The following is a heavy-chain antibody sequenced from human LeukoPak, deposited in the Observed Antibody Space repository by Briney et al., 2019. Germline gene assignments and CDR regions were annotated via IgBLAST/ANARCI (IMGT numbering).Heavy chain of an antibody. D-gene: IGHD3-16*02. Sequence: SGGSLRLSCAASGFTLSDRTMHWVRQGPGKGLEWVAVISYDGSNKYYADSVKGRFTISRDNSKNTLYLQMNSLRAEDTAVYYCARDHYDYVWGSYRALGYWGQGTLVTVSS. V-gene: IGHV3-30-3*01. CDR2: ISYDGSNK. CDR3: ARDHYDYVWGSYRALGY. J-gene: IGHJ4*02. CDR1: GFTLSDRT.